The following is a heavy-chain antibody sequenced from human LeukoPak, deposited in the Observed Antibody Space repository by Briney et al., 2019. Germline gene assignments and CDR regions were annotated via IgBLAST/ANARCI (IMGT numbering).Heavy chain of an antibody. CDR1: RGSIITDKW. CDR2: NHQSGST. D-gene: IGHD3-22*01. Sequence: SEALSLTCADSRGSIITDKWWSCSPQFPGKGLEWIGENHQSGSTNYNPSLKSRVTISVDRSKNQFSLKLSSVTAANTAEYYCARGPTGATNYYDSRGWFDPWGQGTLVTVSS. V-gene: IGHV4-4*02. J-gene: IGHJ5*02. CDR3: ARGPTGATNYYDSRGWFDP.